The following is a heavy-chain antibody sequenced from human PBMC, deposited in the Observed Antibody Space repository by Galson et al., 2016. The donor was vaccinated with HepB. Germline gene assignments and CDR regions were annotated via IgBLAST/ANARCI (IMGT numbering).Heavy chain of an antibody. CDR1: GFTFDDYT. D-gene: IGHD2-2*01. CDR3: AKDRMPQDVRGNWFDS. J-gene: IGHJ5*01. CDR2: IRWDGGKT. Sequence: SLRLSCAASGFTFDDYTMHWVRQVPGKGLEWVSLIRWDGGKTYYADSVKGRFIISRDNSKNSLYLQMNSLRTEDSALYYCAKDRMPQDVRGNWFDSWGQGTLVTVSS. V-gene: IGHV3-43*01.